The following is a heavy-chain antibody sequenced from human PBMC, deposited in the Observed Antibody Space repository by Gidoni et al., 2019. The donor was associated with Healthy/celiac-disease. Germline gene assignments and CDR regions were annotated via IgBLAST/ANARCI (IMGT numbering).Heavy chain of an antibody. CDR2: INPNSGGT. D-gene: IGHD3-22*01. Sequence: QVQLVQSGAEVKKPGASVKVSCKASGYTFTGYYMHWVRQAPGQGLEWMGWINPNSGGTNYAQKFQGRVTMTRDTSISTAYMELSRLRSDDTAVYYCARGSSVYYYDSSGYYPGYWGQGTLVTVSS. CDR1: GYTFTGYY. CDR3: ARGSSVYYYDSSGYYPGY. V-gene: IGHV1-2*02. J-gene: IGHJ4*02.